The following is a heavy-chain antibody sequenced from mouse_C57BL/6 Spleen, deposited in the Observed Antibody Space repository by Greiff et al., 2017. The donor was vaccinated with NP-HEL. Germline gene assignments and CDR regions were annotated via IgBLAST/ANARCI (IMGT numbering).Heavy chain of an antibody. Sequence: DVKLQESGPGLVKPSQSLSLTCSVTGYSITSGYYWNWIRQFPGNKLEWMGYISYDGSNNYNPSLKNRISITRDTSKNQFFLKLNSVTTEDTATYYCARGEFITTVVATRAWFAYWGQGTLVTVSA. CDR3: ARGEFITTVVATRAWFAY. J-gene: IGHJ3*01. D-gene: IGHD1-1*01. CDR1: GYSITSGYY. V-gene: IGHV3-6*01. CDR2: ISYDGSN.